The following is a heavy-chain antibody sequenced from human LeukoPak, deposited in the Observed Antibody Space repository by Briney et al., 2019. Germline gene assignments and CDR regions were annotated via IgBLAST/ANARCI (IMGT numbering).Heavy chain of an antibody. CDR3: ARSPAADQVWFDP. D-gene: IGHD6-13*01. Sequence: ASVKVSRKASGYTFTNYDINWVRQATGQGLEWMGWMNPNSGNTGYAQKFQGRVTITRNTSISTAYMELSSLRSEDTAVYYCARSPAADQVWFDPWGQGTLVTVSS. V-gene: IGHV1-8*01. J-gene: IGHJ5*02. CDR2: MNPNSGNT. CDR1: GYTFTNYD.